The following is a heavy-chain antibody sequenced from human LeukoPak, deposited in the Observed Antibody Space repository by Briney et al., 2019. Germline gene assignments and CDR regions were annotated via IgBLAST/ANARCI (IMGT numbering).Heavy chain of an antibody. CDR1: GFTFDDYG. Sequence: EGSLRLSCAASGFTFDDYGMSWVRQAPGKGLEWVSGINWNGGSTGCADSVKGRFTISRDNAKNSLYLQMNSLRAEDTALYYCARDLSGYVQDYWGQGTLVTVSS. J-gene: IGHJ4*02. CDR3: ARDLSGYVQDY. V-gene: IGHV3-20*04. CDR2: INWNGGST. D-gene: IGHD5-12*01.